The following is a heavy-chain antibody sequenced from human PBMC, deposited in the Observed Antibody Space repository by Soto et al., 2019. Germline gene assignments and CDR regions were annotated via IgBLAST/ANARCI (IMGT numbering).Heavy chain of an antibody. D-gene: IGHD3-10*01. CDR2: IYPRDAQS. Sequence: RGEALKISCEGSGDTCPGYGSGWVRQMPGKGLEWMGIIYPRDAQSRYSPSFQGQVTISRDMSIRTASLHLRSLKASDTATYYCTKGAERTVQPFLAWVRGHWGQGTPVTVPS. CDR3: TKGAERTVQPFLAWVRGH. V-gene: IGHV5-51*01. CDR1: GDTCPGYG. J-gene: IGHJ4*02.